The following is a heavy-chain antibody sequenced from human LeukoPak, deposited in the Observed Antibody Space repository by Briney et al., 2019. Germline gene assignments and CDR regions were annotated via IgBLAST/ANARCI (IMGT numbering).Heavy chain of an antibody. CDR2: IRYDGSNK. D-gene: IGHD6-13*01. CDR3: ASDLSTWFD. J-gene: IGHJ4*02. V-gene: IGHV3-30*02. Sequence: GGSLRLSCAASGFTFSNYGMHWVRQAPGKGLEWVAFIRYDGSNKYYADSVKGRFTISRDNSKNTLYLQMNNLRAEGTAVYYCASDLSTWFDWGQGTLVTVSS. CDR1: GFTFSNYG.